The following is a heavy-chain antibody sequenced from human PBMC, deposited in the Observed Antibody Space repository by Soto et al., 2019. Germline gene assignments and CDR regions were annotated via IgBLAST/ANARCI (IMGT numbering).Heavy chain of an antibody. J-gene: IGHJ4*02. CDR1: GGSISSYY. CDR3: ARYSSSWYPLHRTELKVLDY. Sequence: LSLTCTVSGGSISSYYWSWIRQPAGKGLEWIGRIYTSGSTNYNPSLKSRVTMSVDTSKNQFSLKLSSVTAADTAVYYCARYSSSWYPLHRTELKVLDYWGQGTRVT. D-gene: IGHD6-13*01. V-gene: IGHV4-4*07. CDR2: IYTSGST.